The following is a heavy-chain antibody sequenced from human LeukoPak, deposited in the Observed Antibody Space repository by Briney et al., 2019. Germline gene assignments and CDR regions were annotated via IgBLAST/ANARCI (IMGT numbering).Heavy chain of an antibody. CDR3: AKNYGDYEEGSDY. J-gene: IGHJ4*02. Sequence: GGSLRLSCAASGFTFSNYGMHWVRQAPGKGLEWVAVIWYDGSNKYYADSVKGRFTISRDNSKNTLYLQMNSLRAEDTAVYYCAKNYGDYEEGSDYWGQGTPVTVSS. CDR2: IWYDGSNK. D-gene: IGHD4-17*01. CDR1: GFTFSNYG. V-gene: IGHV3-33*06.